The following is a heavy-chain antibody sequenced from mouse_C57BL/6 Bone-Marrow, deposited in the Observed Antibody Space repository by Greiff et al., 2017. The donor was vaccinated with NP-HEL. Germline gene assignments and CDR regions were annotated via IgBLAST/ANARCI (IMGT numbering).Heavy chain of an antibody. D-gene: IGHD1-1*01. J-gene: IGHJ1*03. CDR2: INPYNGGT. CDR1: GYTFTDYY. CDR3: ARRAYYGSSYRYWYFDV. V-gene: IGHV1-19*01. Sequence: VQLQQSGPVLVKPGASVKMSCKASGYTFTDYYMNWVKQSHGKSLEWIGVINPYNGGTSYNQKFKGKATLTVDKSSSTAYMELNSLTSEDSAVYYCARRAYYGSSYRYWYFDVWGTGTTVTVSS.